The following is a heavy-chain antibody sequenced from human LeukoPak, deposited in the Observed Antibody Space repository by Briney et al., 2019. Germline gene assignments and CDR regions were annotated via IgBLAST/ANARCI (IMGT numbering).Heavy chain of an antibody. J-gene: IGHJ4*02. Sequence: PGGSLRLSCAASGFTFSSYAMSWVRQAPGKGLEWVSVIYSGGSTYYADSVKGRFTISRDNSKNTLYLQMSSLRAEDTAVYYCAREGSSGRFFGYWGQGTLVTVSS. CDR3: AREGSSGRFFGY. V-gene: IGHV3-53*01. D-gene: IGHD6-6*01. CDR1: GFTFSSYA. CDR2: IYSGGST.